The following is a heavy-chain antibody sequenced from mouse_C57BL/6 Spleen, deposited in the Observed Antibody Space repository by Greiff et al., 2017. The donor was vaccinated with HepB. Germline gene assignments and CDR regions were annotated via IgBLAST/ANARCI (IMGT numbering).Heavy chain of an antibody. CDR2: IRNKANGYTT. V-gene: IGHV7-3*01. CDR3: ARYDGGYAMDY. J-gene: IGHJ4*01. CDR1: GFTFTDYY. Sequence: EVKLMESGGGLVQPGGSLSLSCAASGFTFTDYYMSWVRQPPGKALEWLGFIRNKANGYTTEYSASVKGRFTISRDNSQSILYLQMNALRAEDSATYYCARYDGGYAMDYWGQGTSVTVSS.